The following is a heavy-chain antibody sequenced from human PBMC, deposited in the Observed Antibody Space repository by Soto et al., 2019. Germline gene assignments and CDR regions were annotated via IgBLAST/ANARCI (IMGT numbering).Heavy chain of an antibody. Sequence: PGGSLRLSCAASGFTFSSYGMHWVRQAPGKGLEWVAVISYDGSNKYYADSVKGRFTISRDNSKNTLYLQMNSLRAEDTAVYYCAKVKGAVAGLRDVWGQGTTVTVSS. CDR2: ISYDGSNK. CDR3: AKVKGAVAGLRDV. CDR1: GFTFSSYG. J-gene: IGHJ6*02. D-gene: IGHD6-19*01. V-gene: IGHV3-30*18.